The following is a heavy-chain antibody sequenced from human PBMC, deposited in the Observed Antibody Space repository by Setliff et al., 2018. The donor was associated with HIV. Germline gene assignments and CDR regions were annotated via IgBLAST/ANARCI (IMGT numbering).Heavy chain of an antibody. CDR1: GFTFSTYG. J-gene: IGHJ3*02. CDR2: ISNSGDSS. V-gene: IGHV3-23*01. Sequence: PGGSLRLSCAASGFTFSTYGMSWVRQAPGKGLEWVSAISNSGDSSYYRDSVKGRFTISRDNSKNTLYLQINSLRAEDTAVYYCARDPHGDYGGMHDAFDIWGQGTMVTVSS. D-gene: IGHD4-17*01. CDR3: ARDPHGDYGGMHDAFDI.